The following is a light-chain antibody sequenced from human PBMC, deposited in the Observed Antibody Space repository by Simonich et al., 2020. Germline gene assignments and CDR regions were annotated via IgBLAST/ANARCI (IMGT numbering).Light chain of an antibody. Sequence: QSALTQPAAGSGPPGQSITISCTRTSRDVGGYNLVSWDQQHPGKAPKLMVYEGSKRPSGVSNRFSGSKSGNTASLTISGLQAEDEADYYCCSYAGSSTWVFGGGAKLTVL. V-gene: IGLV2-23*01. CDR2: EGS. CDR1: SRDVGGYNL. J-gene: IGLJ3*02. CDR3: CSYAGSSTWV.